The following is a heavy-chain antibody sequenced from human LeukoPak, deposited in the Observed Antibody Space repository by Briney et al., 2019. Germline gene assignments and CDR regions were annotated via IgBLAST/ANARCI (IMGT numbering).Heavy chain of an antibody. V-gene: IGHV4-39*01. D-gene: IGHD3-10*01. CDR1: GGSISSSSYY. CDR3: ARRVGSGSGNFDY. CDR2: IYYSGST. J-gene: IGHJ4*02. Sequence: SETLSLTCTVSGGSISSSSYYWGWIRQPPGKGLEWIGSIYYSGSTYYNPSLKSRVTISVDTSKNQFSLKLSSVTAADTAVYYCARRVGSGSGNFDYWGQGTLVTVPS.